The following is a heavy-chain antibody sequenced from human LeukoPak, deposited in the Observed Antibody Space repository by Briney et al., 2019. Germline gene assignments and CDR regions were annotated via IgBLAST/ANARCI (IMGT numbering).Heavy chain of an antibody. V-gene: IGHV4-59*01. J-gene: IGHJ3*02. CDR1: GGSISSYY. CDR2: IYYSGST. Sequence: SETLSLTCTVSGGSISSYYWSWIRQPPGKGLEWIGYIYYSGSTNYNPSLKSRVTISVDTSKNQFSLKLSSVTAADTAVYYCARARDVDIVVVPAADDAFDIWGQGTMVTVSS. D-gene: IGHD2-2*03. CDR3: ARARDVDIVVVPAADDAFDI.